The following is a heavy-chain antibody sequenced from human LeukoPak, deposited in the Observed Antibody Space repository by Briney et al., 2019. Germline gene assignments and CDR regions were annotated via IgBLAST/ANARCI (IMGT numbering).Heavy chain of an antibody. V-gene: IGHV4-59*01. CDR1: GGSISSYY. J-gene: IGHJ3*02. CDR3: ARGWKRIKSYYYDSSGHPTYAFDI. D-gene: IGHD3-22*01. CDR2: IYYSGST. Sequence: SETLSLTCTVSGGSISSYYWSWIRQPPGKGLEWIGYIYYSGSTNHNPSLKSRVTISVDTSKNQFSLKLSSVTAADTAVYYCARGWKRIKSYYYDSSGHPTYAFDIWGQGTMVTVSS.